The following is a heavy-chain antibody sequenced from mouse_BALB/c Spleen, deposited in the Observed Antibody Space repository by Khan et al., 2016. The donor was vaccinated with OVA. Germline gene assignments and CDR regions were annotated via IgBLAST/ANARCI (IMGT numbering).Heavy chain of an antibody. Sequence: QVQLKESGPGLVAPSQSLSITCNVSGFSLSSHGVHWVRQPPGKGLEWLGVIWAGGNAHYNSALMSRLSISKDNSKSQVFLKMNSLQTDDTAMYYCARGIDYWGQGTSVTVSS. CDR1: GFSLSSHG. J-gene: IGHJ4*01. V-gene: IGHV2-9*02. CDR3: ARGIDY. CDR2: IWAGGNA.